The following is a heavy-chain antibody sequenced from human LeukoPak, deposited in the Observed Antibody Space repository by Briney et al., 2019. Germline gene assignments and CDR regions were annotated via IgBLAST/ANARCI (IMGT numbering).Heavy chain of an antibody. D-gene: IGHD3-22*01. CDR3: ARVGYYDSSGRRYYFDY. J-gene: IGHJ4*02. V-gene: IGHV3-53*01. Sequence: PGGSLRLSCEVSGFTVSSNYMSWVRQAPGKGLEWVSVIYSGGSTYYADSVKGRFTISRDNSKNTLYLQMNSLRAEDTAVYYCARVGYYDSSGRRYYFDYWGQGTLVTVSS. CDR1: GFTVSSNY. CDR2: IYSGGST.